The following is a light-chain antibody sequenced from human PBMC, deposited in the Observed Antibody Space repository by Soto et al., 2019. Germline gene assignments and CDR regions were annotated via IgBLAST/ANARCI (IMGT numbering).Light chain of an antibody. CDR3: QHYNSYSEA. CDR1: QSISSW. J-gene: IGKJ1*01. CDR2: DAS. Sequence: DIQMTQSPSTLSASVGDRVPITCRASQSISSWLAWYQQKPGKAPKLLIYDASSLKSGVPSRFSGSGSGTEFTLTISSLQPDDFATYYCQHYNSYSEAFGQGTKVDI. V-gene: IGKV1-5*01.